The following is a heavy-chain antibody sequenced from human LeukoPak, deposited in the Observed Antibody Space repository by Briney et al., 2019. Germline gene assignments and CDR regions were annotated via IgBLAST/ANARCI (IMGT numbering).Heavy chain of an antibody. CDR3: ARTRYSGYDWGGYYYYYYMDV. D-gene: IGHD5-12*01. J-gene: IGHJ6*03. V-gene: IGHV3-7*01. Sequence: PGGSLRLSCAASGFTFSSYEMNWVRQAPGKGLEWVANIKQDGSEKYYVDSVKGRFTISRDNAKNSLYLQMNSLRAEDTAVYYCARTRYSGYDWGGYYYYYYMDVWGKGTTVTISS. CDR2: IKQDGSEK. CDR1: GFTFSSYE.